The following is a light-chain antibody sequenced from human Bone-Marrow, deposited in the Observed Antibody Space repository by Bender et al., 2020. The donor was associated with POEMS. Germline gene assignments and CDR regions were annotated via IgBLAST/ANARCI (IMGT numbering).Light chain of an antibody. CDR3: HVWDSTNDHDHLGV. CDR2: DDS. CDR1: NVGIKS. J-gene: IGLJ1*01. V-gene: IGLV3-21*02. Sequence: SYVLTQPPSVSVAPGQTATITCGGNNVGIKSVHWYQQKSGQAPVLVVFDDSDRPSWIPERFSGSNSGNTATLTITRVEAGDEADYYCHVWDSTNDHDHLGVFGAGTKVTVL.